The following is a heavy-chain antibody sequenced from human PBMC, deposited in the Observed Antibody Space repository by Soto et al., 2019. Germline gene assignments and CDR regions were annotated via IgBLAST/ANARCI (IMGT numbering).Heavy chain of an antibody. J-gene: IGHJ5*02. CDR1: GGSIKNYY. CDR2: IYYSGST. Sequence: SETLSLTCTVSGGSIKNYYWSWIRQPPGKGLELIGYIYYSGSTNYNPSLKSRVTISVDTSKNQFSLKLSSVTAADTAVYYCARLGAQEIDPWGQGTLVTVSS. D-gene: IGHD3-16*01. CDR3: ARLGAQEIDP. V-gene: IGHV4-59*08.